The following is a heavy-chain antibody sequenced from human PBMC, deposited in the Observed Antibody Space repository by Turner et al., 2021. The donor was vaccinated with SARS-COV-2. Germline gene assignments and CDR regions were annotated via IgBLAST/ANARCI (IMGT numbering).Heavy chain of an antibody. CDR3: TTEGLY. CDR1: GFTFSKAW. CDR2: IKPKTDGGAI. Sequence: EVQLVESGGGLVKPGGYLRLSCAASGFTFSKAWMSWVRQAPGKGLEWVGRIKPKTDGGAIDYAAPVKGRFTISRDDSKNTLSLGINSLKTADTAVYYCTTEGLYWGQGTLVTVSS. V-gene: IGHV3-15*01. J-gene: IGHJ4*02.